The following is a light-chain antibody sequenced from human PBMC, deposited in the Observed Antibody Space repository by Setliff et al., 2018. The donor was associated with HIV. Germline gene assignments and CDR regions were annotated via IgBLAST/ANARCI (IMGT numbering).Light chain of an antibody. CDR3: VLYMSRDIYV. CDR1: SGSVSPASF. Sequence: QTVVTQEPSFAVSPGGTVTLTCGLTSGSVSPASFPSWYQQTPGQAPRTLIYKTNIRSSGVPDRFSGSILGSKAALIITGAQADDESDYYCVLYMSRDIYVFGTGTRSPS. J-gene: IGLJ1*01. V-gene: IGLV8-61*01. CDR2: KTN.